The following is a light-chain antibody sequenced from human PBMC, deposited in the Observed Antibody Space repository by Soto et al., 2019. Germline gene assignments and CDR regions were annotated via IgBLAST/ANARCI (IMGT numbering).Light chain of an antibody. CDR2: EVS. Sequence: QSALTQPASVSGSPGQSITVCCNGTSSDIGAYNYVSWYQQHPGEAPKLIIYEVSNRPSGVSNRFSGSKSGNTASLTISGLQADDEADYYCCSRASTITYVFGSGTKLTVL. J-gene: IGLJ1*01. CDR3: CSRASTITYV. CDR1: SSDIGAYNY. V-gene: IGLV2-14*01.